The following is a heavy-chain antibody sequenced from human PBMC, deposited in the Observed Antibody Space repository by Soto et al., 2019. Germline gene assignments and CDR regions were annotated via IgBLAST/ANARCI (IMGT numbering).Heavy chain of an antibody. Sequence: PSETPSLTCTVSGGSISSGDYYWSWIRQPPGKGLEWIGYIYYSGSTYYNPSLKSRVTISVDTSKNQFSLKLSSVTAADTAVYYCARVRYCSSTSCYELDYWGQGTLVTVSS. CDR2: IYYSGST. CDR1: GGSISSGDYY. J-gene: IGHJ4*02. V-gene: IGHV4-30-4*01. CDR3: ARVRYCSSTSCYELDY. D-gene: IGHD2-2*01.